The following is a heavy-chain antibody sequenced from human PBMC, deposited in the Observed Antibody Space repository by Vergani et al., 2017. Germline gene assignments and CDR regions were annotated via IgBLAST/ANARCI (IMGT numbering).Heavy chain of an antibody. CDR3: ADLYGDDGFSPF. CDR1: GFTFDNYA. Sequence: EVHLLESGGGLIQPGGSLRISCAASGFTFDNYAMTWVRQAPGKGLQWVSGISGQNFRTHYADSVKGRFTISRDDSKNTVYLQINSLRAEDTAFYYCADLYGDDGFSPFWGQGTLVTVSS. D-gene: IGHD2-21*01. J-gene: IGHJ4*02. V-gene: IGHV3-23*01. CDR2: ISGQNFRT.